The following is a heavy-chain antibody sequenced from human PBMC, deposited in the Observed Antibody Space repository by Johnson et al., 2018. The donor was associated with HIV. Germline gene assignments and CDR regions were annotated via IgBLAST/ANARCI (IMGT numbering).Heavy chain of an antibody. Sequence: QVQLVESGGGLVQPGGSLRLSCAASGFTFRNYGMHWVRQAPGKGLEWVAYLRSDGTNEYFADSAKGRFTISRDNAKNTLYLQMNSLKTEDTAVYYCTTDPHRVSSWGGGDAFDIWGQGTMVTV. D-gene: IGHD6-13*01. J-gene: IGHJ3*02. CDR1: GFTFRNYG. CDR3: TTDPHRVSSWGGGDAFDI. V-gene: IGHV3-30*02. CDR2: LRSDGTNE.